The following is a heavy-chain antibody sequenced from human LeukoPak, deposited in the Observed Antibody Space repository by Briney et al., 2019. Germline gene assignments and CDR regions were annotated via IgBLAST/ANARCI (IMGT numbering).Heavy chain of an antibody. D-gene: IGHD3-3*01. V-gene: IGHV3-9*01. CDR2: ISWNSGSI. Sequence: GGSLRLSCAASGFTFDDYAMHWVRQAPGKGLEWVSGISWNSGSIGYADSVKGRFTISRDNAKNSLYLQMNSLRAEDTALYYCAKENQIYDFWSVYRMEYGMDVWGQGTTVTVSS. CDR1: GFTFDDYA. CDR3: AKENQIYDFWSVYRMEYGMDV. J-gene: IGHJ6*02.